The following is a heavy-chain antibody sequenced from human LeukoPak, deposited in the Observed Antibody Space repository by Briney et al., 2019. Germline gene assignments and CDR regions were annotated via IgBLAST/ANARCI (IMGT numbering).Heavy chain of an antibody. CDR3: VRGRYGSGDYYYYYYYMDV. D-gene: IGHD3-10*01. Sequence: SETLSLTCTVSGGSIGGSSYYWGWIRQPPGKDLEGIGGIYFSGISKSNPSLKSRVTISVDTSKNQFSLNVNSVTAADTAVYYCVRGRYGSGDYYYYYYYMDVWGKGTTVIVSS. V-gene: IGHV4-39*07. J-gene: IGHJ6*03. CDR1: GGSIGGSSYY. CDR2: IYFSGIS.